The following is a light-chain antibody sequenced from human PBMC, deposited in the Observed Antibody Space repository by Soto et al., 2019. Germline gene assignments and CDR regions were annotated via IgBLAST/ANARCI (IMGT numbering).Light chain of an antibody. Sequence: QSVLTQPASVSGSPGQSITISCSGTSSDVGGYNYVSWYQQHPGKAPKLMIYDVSNPPSGVSNRFSGSKSGNTASLTISGLQAEDEADYYCSSYTSSSNPVVFGGGTKVTVL. CDR2: DVS. CDR1: SSDVGGYNY. V-gene: IGLV2-14*01. CDR3: SSYTSSSNPVV. J-gene: IGLJ2*01.